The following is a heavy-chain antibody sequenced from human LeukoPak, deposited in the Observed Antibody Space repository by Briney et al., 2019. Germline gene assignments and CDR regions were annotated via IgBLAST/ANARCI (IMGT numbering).Heavy chain of an antibody. D-gene: IGHD3-10*01. Sequence: SETLSLTCTVSGDSISSSIYYWAWIRQPPGKGLEWIGSIYYSGSTYQNPSLKSRVSISVDTSKNQLSLTLSSVTAADTAVYYCARHVAGQLVLLYFGESFDCWGQGTLVTVSS. J-gene: IGHJ4*02. CDR3: ARHVAGQLVLLYFGESFDC. CDR2: IYYSGST. V-gene: IGHV4-39*01. CDR1: GDSISSSIYY.